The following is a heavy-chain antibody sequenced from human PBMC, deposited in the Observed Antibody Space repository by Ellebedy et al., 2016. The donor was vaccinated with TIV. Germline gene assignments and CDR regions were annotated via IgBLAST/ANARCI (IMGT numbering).Heavy chain of an antibody. V-gene: IGHV3-33*01. CDR1: GFTFSSYD. CDR2: MWSDGHNN. J-gene: IGHJ3*02. D-gene: IGHD2-15*01. CDR3: ARDRGYCSGGICYSAAFDI. Sequence: PGGSLRLSCAASGFTFSSYDMHWVRQAPGKGLEWVAIMWSDGHNNYYADSVRVLFTFSSDNSKHTLSLQMNSLGAEDTAVYYCARDRGYCSGGICYSAAFDIWGQGTMVTVSS.